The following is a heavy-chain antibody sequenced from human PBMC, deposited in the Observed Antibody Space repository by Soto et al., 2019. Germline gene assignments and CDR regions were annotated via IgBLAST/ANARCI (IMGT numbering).Heavy chain of an antibody. J-gene: IGHJ1*01. CDR3: AKGRKSTEKDIAVMLAAASSIQH. CDR1: GFTFSDYA. CDR2: ISATGATT. V-gene: IGHV3-23*01. Sequence: EVQLLESGGGLVQPGGSLRLSCVASGFTFSDYAMTLVRQAPGKGLEWVSVISATGATTYYADSVRGRFTISRDNSKNTLNLQMNDLRVEDTAVIYCAKGRKSTEKDIAVMLAAASSIQHWGQGTLVTVSS. D-gene: IGHD2-15*01.